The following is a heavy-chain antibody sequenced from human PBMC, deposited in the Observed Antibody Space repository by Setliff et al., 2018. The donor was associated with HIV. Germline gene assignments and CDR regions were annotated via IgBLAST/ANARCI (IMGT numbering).Heavy chain of an antibody. J-gene: IGHJ4*02. CDR1: GFTFSRHT. V-gene: IGHV3-21*04. CDR3: ACLGHASGWYGEADF. D-gene: IGHD6-19*01. Sequence: GGSLRLSCVASGFTFSRHTMNWVRQASGKGLEWVSSISTTSGKISYADSVQGRFTISRDNAMNSLYLQMNNLRAEDTALYYCACLGHASGWYGEADFWGQGMLVTVSS. CDR2: ISTTSGKI.